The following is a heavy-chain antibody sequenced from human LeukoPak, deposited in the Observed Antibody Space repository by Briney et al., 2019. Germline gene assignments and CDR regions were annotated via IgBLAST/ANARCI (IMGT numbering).Heavy chain of an antibody. J-gene: IGHJ4*02. CDR2: ISACNGNT. Sequence: ASVKVSCKASGYTFTSYGISWVRQAPGQGLEWMGWISACNGNTNYAQKLQGRVTMTTDTSTSTAYMELRSLRSDDTAVYYCATNDYGDSFDYWGQGTLVTVSS. V-gene: IGHV1-18*01. D-gene: IGHD4-17*01. CDR1: GYTFTSYG. CDR3: ATNDYGDSFDY.